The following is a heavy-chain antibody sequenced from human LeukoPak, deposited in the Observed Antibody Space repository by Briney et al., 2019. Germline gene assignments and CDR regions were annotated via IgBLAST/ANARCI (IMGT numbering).Heavy chain of an antibody. V-gene: IGHV3-21*01. CDR3: ARADDYGGVPDYFDY. J-gene: IGHJ4*02. Sequence: GGSLRLSCAASGFTFSSYSMNWVRQAPGKGLEWVSSISSSSSYIYYADSVKGRFTISRDNAKNSLYLQINSLRAEDTAVYYCARADDYGGVPDYFDYWGQGTLVTVSS. D-gene: IGHD4-23*01. CDR1: GFTFSSYS. CDR2: ISSSSSYI.